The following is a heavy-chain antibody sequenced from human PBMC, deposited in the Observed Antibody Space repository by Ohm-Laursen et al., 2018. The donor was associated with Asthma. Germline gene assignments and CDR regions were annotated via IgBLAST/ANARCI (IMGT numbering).Heavy chain of an antibody. CDR2: ISSGSSAI. J-gene: IGHJ4*02. V-gene: IGHV3-48*02. CDR1: GFTFSSYS. D-gene: IGHD4-23*01. CDR3: ARAYGGNSDY. Sequence: GSLRLSCAASGFTFSSYSMNWVRQAPGKGLEWVSYISSGSSAIYYADSVKGRFTISRDNAKNSLYLQMNSLRDEDTSVYYCARAYGGNSDYWGQGTLVTVSS.